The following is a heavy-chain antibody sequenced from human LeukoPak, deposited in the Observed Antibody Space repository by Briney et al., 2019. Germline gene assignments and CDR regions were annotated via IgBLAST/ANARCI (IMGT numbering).Heavy chain of an antibody. CDR3: AKGRPTTLGYCGRSICADWYFDL. CDR1: GFTFSSHW. V-gene: IGHV3-64D*06. J-gene: IGHJ2*01. D-gene: IGHD2-2*01. CDR2: IGPNGGDA. Sequence: GGSLRLSCAGSGFTFSSHWIGWVRQAPGKGLEYVSVIGPNGGDAYYADSVKGRFTISRDNSKNTLYLQMSSLRAEDTAVYYCAKGRPTTLGYCGRSICADWYFDLWGRGTLLSVSS.